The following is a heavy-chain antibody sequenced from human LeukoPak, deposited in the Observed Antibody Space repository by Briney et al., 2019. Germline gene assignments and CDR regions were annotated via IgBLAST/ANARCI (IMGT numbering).Heavy chain of an antibody. J-gene: IGHJ6*03. Sequence: GGSLRLSCAASGLTFSNAWMSWVRQAPGKELEWVGRILSKIGGETTEYAASVKGRFTISRDNARDTVYLQMNSLRAEDTSVYYCAGDPGNFYLPYYDYMDVWGKGTTVTVSS. D-gene: IGHD1-26*01. CDR2: ILSKIGGETT. CDR3: AGDPGNFYLPYYDYMDV. V-gene: IGHV3-15*05. CDR1: GLTFSNAW.